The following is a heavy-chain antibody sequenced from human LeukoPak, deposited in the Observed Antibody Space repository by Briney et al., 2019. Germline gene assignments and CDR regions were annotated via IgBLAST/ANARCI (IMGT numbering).Heavy chain of an antibody. Sequence: GGSLRLSCAASGFTFSGNYMSWIRQAPGKGLEWVSYISSSGSTIYYADSVKGRFTISRDNAKNTLYLQMNSLRAEDTAVYYCARGDRRANYYYYGMDVWGQGTTVTVSS. CDR3: ARGDRRANYYYYGMDV. D-gene: IGHD2-15*01. J-gene: IGHJ6*02. V-gene: IGHV3-11*01. CDR1: GFTFSGNY. CDR2: ISSSGSTI.